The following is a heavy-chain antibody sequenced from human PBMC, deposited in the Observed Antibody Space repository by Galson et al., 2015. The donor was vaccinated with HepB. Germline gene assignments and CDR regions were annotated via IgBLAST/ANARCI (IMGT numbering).Heavy chain of an antibody. V-gene: IGHV3-30*02. CDR3: AKVGYSGYDPVSGAFDI. J-gene: IGHJ3*02. CDR1: GFTFSSYG. CDR2: IRYDGSNK. Sequence: SLRLSCAASGFTFSSYGMHWVRQAPGKGLEWVAFIRYDGSNKYYADSVKGRFTISRDNSKNTLYLQMNSRRAEDTAVYYCAKVGYSGYDPVSGAFDIWGQGTMVTVSS. D-gene: IGHD5-12*01.